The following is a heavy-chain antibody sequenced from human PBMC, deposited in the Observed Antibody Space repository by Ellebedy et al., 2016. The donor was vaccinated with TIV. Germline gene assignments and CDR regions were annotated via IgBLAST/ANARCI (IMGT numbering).Heavy chain of an antibody. D-gene: IGHD1-26*01. CDR3: ARRSGNRLGDYYYAMDV. J-gene: IGHJ6*02. CDR1: GGSISSYY. Sequence: MPGGSLRLSCTVSGGSISSYYWSWIRQPPGKGLEWIGYLYYSGSTNYNPSLKSRVTISIDTSKNHFSLKLSSVTAADTAVYFCARRSGNRLGDYYYAMDVWGQGTTVTVS. CDR2: LYYSGST. V-gene: IGHV4-59*08.